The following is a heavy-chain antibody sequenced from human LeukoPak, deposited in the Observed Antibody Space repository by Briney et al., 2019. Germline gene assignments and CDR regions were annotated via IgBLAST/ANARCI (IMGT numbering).Heavy chain of an antibody. J-gene: IGHJ5*02. CDR1: GYTFTGYY. CDR3: ARGGWSAAGPYNWFDP. CDR2: INPNSGGT. Sequence: ASVKVSCKASGYTFTGYYMHWVRQAPGQGLEWMGWINPNSGGTNYAQKFQGWITMTRDTSISTAYMELSSLRSEDTAVYYCARGGWSAAGPYNWFDPWGQGTLVTVSS. D-gene: IGHD6-13*01. V-gene: IGHV1-2*04.